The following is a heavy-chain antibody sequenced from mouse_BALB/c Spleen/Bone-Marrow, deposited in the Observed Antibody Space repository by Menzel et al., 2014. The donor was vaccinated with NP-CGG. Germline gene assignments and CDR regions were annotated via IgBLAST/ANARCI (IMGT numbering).Heavy chain of an antibody. Sequence: VQLQQSGPELVKPGASVKISCKASGYSFTGYFMNWVEQSHGKSLEWIGRINPYNGDTFYNQRFKGKATLTVDKSSSTAHMELLSLTSEDSAAYYCGRGDDYDGDFDRWGQGTTLTVSS. J-gene: IGHJ2*01. V-gene: IGHV1-37*01. CDR3: GRGDDYDGDFDR. CDR1: GYSFTGYF. CDR2: INPYNGDT. D-gene: IGHD2-4*01.